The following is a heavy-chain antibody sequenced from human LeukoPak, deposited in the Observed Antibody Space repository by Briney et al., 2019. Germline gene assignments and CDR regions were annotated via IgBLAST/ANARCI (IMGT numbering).Heavy chain of an antibody. V-gene: IGHV3-30*02. D-gene: IGHD3-10*01. CDR1: GFTFSSYG. Sequence: PGGSLRLSCAASGFTFSSYGMHWVRQAPGKGLEWVAFIRYDGSDKYYTDSVKGRFTISRDNAKNSLYLQMNSLRAEDTAVYYCARAGFGEHDAFDIWGQGTMVTVSS. CDR3: ARAGFGEHDAFDI. J-gene: IGHJ3*02. CDR2: IRYDGSDK.